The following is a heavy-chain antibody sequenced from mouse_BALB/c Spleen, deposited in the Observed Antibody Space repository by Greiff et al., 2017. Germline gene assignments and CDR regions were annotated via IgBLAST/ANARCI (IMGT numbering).Heavy chain of an antibody. J-gene: IGHJ3*01. CDR1: GYAFTNYL. Sequence: VQLQQSGAELVRPGTSVKVSCKASGYAFTNYLIEWVKQRPGQGLEWIGVINPGSGGTNYNEKFKGKATLTADKSSSTAYMQLSSLTSEDSAVYFCARRIYDGYYAWLAYWGQGTLVTVSA. D-gene: IGHD2-3*01. V-gene: IGHV1-54*01. CDR2: INPGSGGT. CDR3: ARRIYDGYYAWLAY.